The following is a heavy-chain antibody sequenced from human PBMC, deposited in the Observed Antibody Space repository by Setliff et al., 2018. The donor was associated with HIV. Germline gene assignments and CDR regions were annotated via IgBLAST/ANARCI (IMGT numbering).Heavy chain of an antibody. J-gene: IGHJ4*02. Sequence: GGSLRLSCATSGFTFTTHGMHWVRQAPGKGLEWVAFISFDGDERYYSNSVKGRATITGDTSTTTIYMTLKSLRAEDTAVYYCARDLGDSSGYYPVDYWGQGTLVTVSS. V-gene: IGHV3-30*03. CDR1: GFTFTTHG. CDR2: ISFDGDER. D-gene: IGHD3-22*01. CDR3: ARDLGDSSGYYPVDY.